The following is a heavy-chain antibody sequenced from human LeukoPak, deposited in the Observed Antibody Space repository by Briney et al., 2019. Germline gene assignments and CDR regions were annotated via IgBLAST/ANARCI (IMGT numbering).Heavy chain of an antibody. CDR3: TTAVYDWNDVNY. CDR1: TFAFSNFA. D-gene: IGHD1-1*01. J-gene: IGHJ4*02. V-gene: IGHV3-15*01. Sequence: SGGSLRLSCAASTFAFSNFAMTWVRQAPGKGLEWVGRIKSKTDGGTTDYAAPVKGRFTISREDSKNTLNLQMYSLTTEDTAVYYCTTAVYDWNDVNYWGQGTLVTVSS. CDR2: IKSKTDGGTT.